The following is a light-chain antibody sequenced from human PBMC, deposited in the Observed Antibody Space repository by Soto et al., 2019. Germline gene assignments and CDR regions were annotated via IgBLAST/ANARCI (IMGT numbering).Light chain of an antibody. CDR2: EVS. V-gene: IGLV2-14*01. CDR3: CTDAGTYKV. J-gene: IGLJ1*01. Sequence: QSVLTQPASVSGSPGQSITISCTGTSSDVGGYNYVSWYQQDPGKAPKLMIYEVSNRAAGVSNRFSGSKSGNTASLTISGLQAEDEADYYCCTDAGTYKVFGTGTKVTVL. CDR1: SSDVGGYNY.